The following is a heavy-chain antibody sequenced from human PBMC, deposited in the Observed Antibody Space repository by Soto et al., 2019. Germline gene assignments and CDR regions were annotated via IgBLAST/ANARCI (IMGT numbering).Heavy chain of an antibody. CDR3: ARDAGITGTCDY. V-gene: IGHV1-69*04. J-gene: IGHJ4*02. CDR1: GGTFSSYT. CDR2: IIPILGIA. Sequence: GASVKVSCKASGGTFSSYTISWVRQAPGQGLEWMGRIIPILGIANYAQKFQGRVTITADKSTSTAYMELSSLRSEDTAVYYCARDAGITGTCDYWGQGTLVTVSS. D-gene: IGHD1-20*01.